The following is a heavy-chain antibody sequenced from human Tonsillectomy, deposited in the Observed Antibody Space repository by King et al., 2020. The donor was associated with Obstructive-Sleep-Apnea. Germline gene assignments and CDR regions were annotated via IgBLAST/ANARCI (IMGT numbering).Heavy chain of an antibody. J-gene: IGHJ6*02. Sequence: VQLVESGGGLVKPGGSLRLSCAASGFTFSSYSMNWVRQAPGKGLEWVSSISSSSSYIYYADSVKGRFTISRDNAKNSLYLQMNSLRAEDTAVYYCAGTWEKRYYYYYYGMDVWGQGTTVTVSS. CDR1: GFTFSSYS. CDR2: ISSSSSYI. D-gene: IGHD1-26*01. V-gene: IGHV3-21*01. CDR3: AGTWEKRYYYYYYGMDV.